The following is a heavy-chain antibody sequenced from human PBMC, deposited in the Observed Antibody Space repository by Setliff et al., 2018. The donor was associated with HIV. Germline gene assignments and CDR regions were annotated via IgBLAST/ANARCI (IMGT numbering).Heavy chain of an antibody. D-gene: IGHD5-12*01. V-gene: IGHV3-30*02. CDR1: GFTFNTHA. Sequence: GGSLRLSCAASGFTFNTHAMHWVRQVPGKGLEWVAFIRFDGSHQNYAESVKGRFVISRDNFKNTLSLQMNGLRREDTAVYYCAKDQAGWLQLRPRLEDWGQGTLVTVSS. J-gene: IGHJ4*02. CDR2: IRFDGSHQ. CDR3: AKDQAGWLQLRPRLED.